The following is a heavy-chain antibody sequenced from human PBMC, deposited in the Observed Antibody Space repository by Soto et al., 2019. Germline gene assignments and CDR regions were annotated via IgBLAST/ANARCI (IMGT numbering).Heavy chain of an antibody. D-gene: IGHD3-10*01. V-gene: IGHV1-18*04. CDR2: ISAYNGNT. CDR3: ERGHGRRGDN. CDR1: GYTFTSYG. Sequence: QVQLVQSGAEVKKPGASVKVSCKASGYTFTSYGISWVRQSPGQGLEWMGWISAYNGNTNYAKKRQGRVNRTKETPTSTAYLELRRLRSEETAVYYCERGHGRRGDNWGKGTLVTV. J-gene: IGHJ4*02.